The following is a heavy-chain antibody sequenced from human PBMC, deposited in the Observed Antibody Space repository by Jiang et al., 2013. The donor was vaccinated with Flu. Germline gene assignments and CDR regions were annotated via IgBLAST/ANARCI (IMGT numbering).Heavy chain of an antibody. CDR3: AGSGSSGPYFQH. V-gene: IGHV4-59*01. Sequence: KPSETLSLTCTVSGGSISSYYWRLDPAAPREGTGVDWVYLLQWEHQLQPSLKSRVTISVDTSKNQFSLKLSSVTAADTAVYYCAGSGSSGPYFQHWGQGTLVTVSS. CDR1: GGSISSYY. D-gene: IGHD3-22*01. J-gene: IGHJ1*01. CDR2: LLQWEH.